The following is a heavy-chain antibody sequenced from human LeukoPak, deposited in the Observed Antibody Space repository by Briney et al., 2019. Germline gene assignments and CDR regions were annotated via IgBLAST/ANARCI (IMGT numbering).Heavy chain of an antibody. Sequence: ASVKVSCKASGYTFTSYGISWVRQAPGQGLEWMGWMNPNSGNTGYAQKFQGRVTMTRNTSISTAYMELSSLRADDTAVYYCARGGLMVRGLIYHYYYYMDVWGKGTTVTISS. CDR2: MNPNSGNT. CDR3: ARGGLMVRGLIYHYYYYMDV. V-gene: IGHV1-8*02. J-gene: IGHJ6*03. CDR1: GYTFTSYG. D-gene: IGHD3-10*01.